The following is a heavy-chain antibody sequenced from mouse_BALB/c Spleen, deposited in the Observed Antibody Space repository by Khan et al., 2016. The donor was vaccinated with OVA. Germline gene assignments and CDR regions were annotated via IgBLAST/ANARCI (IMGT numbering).Heavy chain of an antibody. V-gene: IGHV3-2*02. CDR3: ARGNYYGYYFDY. J-gene: IGHJ2*01. Sequence: EVQLVETGPGLVKPSQSLSLTCTVTGYSITSGYAWNWIRQFPGNKLEWMGYISYSGGTSYNPSLKSRISITRDTSKNQFFLQLNSVPTEDTATYYCARGNYYGYYFDYWGQGTPLTVSS. CDR1: GYSITSGYA. D-gene: IGHD1-1*01. CDR2: ISYSGGT.